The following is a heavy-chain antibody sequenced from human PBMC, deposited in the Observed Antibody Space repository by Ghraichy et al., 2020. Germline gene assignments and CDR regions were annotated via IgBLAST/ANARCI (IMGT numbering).Heavy chain of an antibody. D-gene: IGHD4-11*01. J-gene: IGHJ5*02. CDR3: ARGVGSTDYTTHWCDP. CDR2: IKSDSSAI. Sequence: GGSLRLSCEASGLTFSGFSMNWVRQAPGKGLEWVSYIKSDSSAIHYAASVKGRFTISRDNVRNSLYLQMKSLRNEDTAVYYCARGVGSTDYTTHWCDPWGQRTLVAVAS. CDR1: GLTFSGFS. V-gene: IGHV3-48*02.